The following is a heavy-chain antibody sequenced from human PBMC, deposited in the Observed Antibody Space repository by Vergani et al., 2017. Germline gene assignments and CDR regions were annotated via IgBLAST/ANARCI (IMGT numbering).Heavy chain of an antibody. CDR3: AKGHCSSTSCYSYYYYYGMDV. Sequence: EVQLLESGGGLVQPGGSLRLSCAASGFTFSSYAMSWVRQAPGKGLEWVSDISGSGGSTYYADSVKGRFTISRDNSKNTLYLQMNSLRAEDTAVYYCAKGHCSSTSCYSYYYYYGMDVWGQGTTVTVSS. CDR1: GFTFSSYA. CDR2: ISGSGGST. V-gene: IGHV3-23*01. D-gene: IGHD2-2*01. J-gene: IGHJ6*02.